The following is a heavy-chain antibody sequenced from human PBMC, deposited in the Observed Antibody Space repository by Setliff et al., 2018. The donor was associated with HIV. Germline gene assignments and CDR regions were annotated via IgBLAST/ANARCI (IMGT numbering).Heavy chain of an antibody. V-gene: IGHV1-69*13. CDR3: ARDQATGYEKVWFSWIDP. D-gene: IGHD5-12*01. CDR2: IIPIFNTA. J-gene: IGHJ5*02. CDR1: GGAFSLYA. Sequence: SVKVSCKASGGAFSLYAINWVRQAPGQGLEWMGGIIPIFNTANYAQKSQGRVTITADGSTSTAYMELSSLRFEDTATYYCARDQATGYEKVWFSWIDPWGQGTLVTVSS.